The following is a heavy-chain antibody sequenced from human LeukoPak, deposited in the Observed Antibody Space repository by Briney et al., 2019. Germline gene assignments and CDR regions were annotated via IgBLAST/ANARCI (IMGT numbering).Heavy chain of an antibody. V-gene: IGHV3-74*01. J-gene: IGHJ4*02. CDR1: GFTFSSYW. Sequence: PGGSLRLSCAASGFTFSSYWMHWVRQAPGKGLVWVSHINSDGSSTSYADSVKGRFTISRDNAKNTLYLQMKSLRAEDTAVYYCARVESLTGYYPFDYWGQGTLVTVSS. D-gene: IGHD3-9*01. CDR3: ARVESLTGYYPFDY. CDR2: INSDGSST.